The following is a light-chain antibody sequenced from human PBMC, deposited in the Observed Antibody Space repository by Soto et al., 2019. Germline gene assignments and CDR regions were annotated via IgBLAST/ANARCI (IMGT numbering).Light chain of an antibody. CDR2: AAS. Sequence: AIRMTQSPSSFSASTGDRVTITCRASQGISSYLAWYQQKPGKAPKLLIYAASTLQSRVPSRFSGSGSGTDFTLTISCLQSEDFAPYYCQQYYSYPLTFGGGTKVEIK. CDR3: QQYYSYPLT. CDR1: QGISSY. J-gene: IGKJ4*01. V-gene: IGKV1-8*01.